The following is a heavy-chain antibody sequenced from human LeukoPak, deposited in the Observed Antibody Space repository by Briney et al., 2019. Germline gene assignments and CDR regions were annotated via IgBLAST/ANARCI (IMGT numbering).Heavy chain of an antibody. CDR2: INPNSGGT. D-gene: IGHD3-10*01. Sequence: GASVTVSCKASGYTFTDYYMHWVRQAPGQGLEWMGWINPNSGGTNYAQKFQGRVTITRDTSTSTAYMELSRLRSDDTAVYYCARGASPAVELLWFGELFNYWGQGTLVTVSS. CDR3: ARGASPAVELLWFGELFNY. J-gene: IGHJ4*02. CDR1: GYTFTDYY. V-gene: IGHV1-2*02.